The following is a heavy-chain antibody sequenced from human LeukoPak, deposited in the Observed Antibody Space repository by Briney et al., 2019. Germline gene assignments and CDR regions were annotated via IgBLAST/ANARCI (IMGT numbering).Heavy chain of an antibody. CDR2: IYYSGST. CDR3: AKDAYVNLDP. V-gene: IGHV4-39*07. D-gene: IGHD3-16*01. CDR1: GGSISSSSYY. J-gene: IGHJ5*02. Sequence: PSETLSLTCTVSGGSISSSSYYWGWIRQPPGKGLEWIGSIYYSGSTNYNPSLKSRVTISVDKSKNKFSLRLNSVTAADTAVYYCAKDAYVNLDPWGQGTLVTVSS.